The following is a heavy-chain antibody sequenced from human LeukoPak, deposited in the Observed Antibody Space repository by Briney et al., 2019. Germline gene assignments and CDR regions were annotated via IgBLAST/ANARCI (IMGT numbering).Heavy chain of an antibody. CDR3: ARVGSTSSKWYFDL. J-gene: IGHJ2*01. CDR1: GGSFSGYY. V-gene: IGHV4-34*01. D-gene: IGHD2-2*01. CDR2: INHSGNT. Sequence: SETLSLTCAVYGGSFSGYYWSWIRQPPGKGLEWIGEINHSGNTNYNPSLKSRVTISVDTSKNQFSLKLSPVTAADTAVYYCARVGSTSSKWYFDLWGRGTLVTVSS.